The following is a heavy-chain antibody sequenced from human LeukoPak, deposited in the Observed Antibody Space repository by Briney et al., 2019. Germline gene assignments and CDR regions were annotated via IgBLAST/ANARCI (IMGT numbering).Heavy chain of an antibody. CDR3: ARSSSGYLRYYFDY. J-gene: IGHJ4*02. V-gene: IGHV4-34*01. Sequence: SETLSLTCAVYGGSFSGYYWSWIRQPPGKGLEWIGEINHSGSTNYNPSLKSRVTISVDTSKNQFSLKLSSVTAADTAVYYCARSSSGYLRYYFDYWGQGTLVTVSS. CDR1: GGSFSGYY. D-gene: IGHD3-22*01. CDR2: INHSGST.